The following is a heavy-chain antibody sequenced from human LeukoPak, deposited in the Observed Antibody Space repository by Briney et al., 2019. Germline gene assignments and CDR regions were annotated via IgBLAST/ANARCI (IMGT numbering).Heavy chain of an antibody. J-gene: IGHJ6*02. CDR3: ARGLGGRRYSSSWYHEGYYYGMDV. Sequence: PSETLSLTCAVYGGSFSGYYWSWIRQPPGKGLEWIGEINHSGSTNYNPSLKSRVTISVDTSKNQFSLKLSSVTAADTAVYYCARGLGGRRYSSSWYHEGYYYGMDVWSQGTMVTVSS. D-gene: IGHD6-13*01. CDR1: GGSFSGYY. CDR2: INHSGST. V-gene: IGHV4-34*01.